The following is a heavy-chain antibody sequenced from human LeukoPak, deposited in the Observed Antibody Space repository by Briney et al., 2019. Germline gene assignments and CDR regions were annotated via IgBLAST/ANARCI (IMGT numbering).Heavy chain of an antibody. J-gene: IGHJ3*02. D-gene: IGHD3-10*01. CDR2: IYPGDSHT. CDR1: GYSFTSYW. Sequence: GESLEGLLQGSGYSFTSYWIRWVRKMPGKGLEWMGIIYPGDSHTRYRPGLQGQDSLSADKSISTAYLQWSSLKASDTAMYYCARPYDTGSPRAFDIWAEQTIHPVSS. V-gene: IGHV5-51*01. CDR3: ARPYDTGSPRAFDI.